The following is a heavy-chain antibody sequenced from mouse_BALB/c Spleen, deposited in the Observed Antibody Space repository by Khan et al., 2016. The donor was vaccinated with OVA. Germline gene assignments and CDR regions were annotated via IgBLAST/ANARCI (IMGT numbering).Heavy chain of an antibody. J-gene: IGHJ3*01. Sequence: EVELVESGGGLVQPGGSLKLSCATSGFTFSDYYMYWVRQTPEKRLEWVAYISYGGDNTYYPDTVKGRFTISRDNAENTLYLQMSRLKSEDTAMYYCARHDYAGITYWGQGTLVTVSA. CDR2: ISYGGDNT. D-gene: IGHD2-4*01. CDR3: ARHDYAGITY. V-gene: IGHV5-12*02. CDR1: GFTFSDYY.